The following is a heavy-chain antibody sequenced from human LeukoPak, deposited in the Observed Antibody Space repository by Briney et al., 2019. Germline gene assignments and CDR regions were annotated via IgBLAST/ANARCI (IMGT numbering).Heavy chain of an antibody. D-gene: IGHD3-22*01. J-gene: IGHJ3*02. CDR3: ASNPYYYDSSGYHEDAFDI. V-gene: IGHV3-7*03. CDR2: IKQDGSEK. Sequence: GGSLRLSCAASGFTFSSYWMSWVRQAPGKGLEWVANIKQDGSEKYYVDSVKGRFTISRDNAKNSLYLQMNSLRAEDTAVYYCASNPYYYDSSGYHEDAFDIWGQGTMVTVSS. CDR1: GFTFSSYW.